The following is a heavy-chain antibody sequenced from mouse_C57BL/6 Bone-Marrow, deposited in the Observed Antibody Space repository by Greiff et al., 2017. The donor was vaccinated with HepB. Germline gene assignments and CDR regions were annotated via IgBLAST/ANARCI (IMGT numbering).Heavy chain of an antibody. CDR1: GYTFTSYW. V-gene: IGHV1-5*01. CDR2: IYPGNSDT. J-gene: IGHJ4*01. Sequence: EVQLQQSGTVLARPGASVKMSCKTSGYTFTSYWMHWVKQRPGQGLEWIGAIYPGNSDTSYNQKFKGKAKLTAVTSASTAYMELSSLTNEDSAVYYCTRSYSNYTGDAMDYWGQGTSVTVSS. D-gene: IGHD2-5*01. CDR3: TRSYSNYTGDAMDY.